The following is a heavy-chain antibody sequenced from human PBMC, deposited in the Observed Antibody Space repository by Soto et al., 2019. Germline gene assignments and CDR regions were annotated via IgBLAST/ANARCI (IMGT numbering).Heavy chain of an antibody. D-gene: IGHD3-22*01. V-gene: IGHV3-30-3*01. CDR3: ARDPKSMIVVAPPDY. Sequence: PGGSLRLSCAASGFTFSSYAMHWVRQAPGKGLEWVAVISYDGSNKYYADSVKGRFTISRDNSKNTLYLQMNSLRAEDTAVYYCARDPKSMIVVAPPDYWGQGTLVTVSS. CDR1: GFTFSSYA. CDR2: ISYDGSNK. J-gene: IGHJ4*02.